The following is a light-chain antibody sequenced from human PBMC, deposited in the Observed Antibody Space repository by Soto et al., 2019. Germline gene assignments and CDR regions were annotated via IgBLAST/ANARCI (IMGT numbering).Light chain of an antibody. CDR3: QQYNKWPLT. J-gene: IGKJ4*01. Sequence: EIVMTQSPATLSVSPGERVTLSCRASQSVSSNLAWYQQKPGQAPRLLIYGASTRATGIPAGFSGSGSGTEFTLTISSLQSEEFAVYYCQQYNKWPLTFGGGTKVEIK. CDR1: QSVSSN. CDR2: GAS. V-gene: IGKV3-15*01.